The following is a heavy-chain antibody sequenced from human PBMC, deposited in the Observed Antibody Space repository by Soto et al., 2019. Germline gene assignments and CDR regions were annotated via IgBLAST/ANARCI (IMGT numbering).Heavy chain of an antibody. CDR3: ARDCSGGSCYNGFDY. Sequence: GGSLRLSCAASGFTFSSYSMNWVRQAPGKGLEWVSSISSSSSYIYYADSVKGRFTISRDNAKNSLYLQMNSLRAEDTAVYYCARDCSGGSCYNGFDYWGQGTLVTAPQ. CDR1: GFTFSSYS. J-gene: IGHJ4*02. D-gene: IGHD2-15*01. CDR2: ISSSSSYI. V-gene: IGHV3-21*01.